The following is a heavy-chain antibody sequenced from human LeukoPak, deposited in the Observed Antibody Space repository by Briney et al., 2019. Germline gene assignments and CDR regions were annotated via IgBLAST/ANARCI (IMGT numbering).Heavy chain of an antibody. J-gene: IGHJ2*01. CDR3: ARGKEYCGGDCFSSWYFDL. D-gene: IGHD2-21*02. Sequence: GSLRLSCAASGFTFSSYWMHWIRQSPGKGLEWIGEINQSGSTTYKPSLKGRVTISVDTSKTQFSLKLSSVTAADTAVYYCARGKEYCGGDCFSSWYFDLWGRGTLVTVSS. CDR2: INQSGST. CDR1: GFTFSSYW. V-gene: IGHV4-34*01.